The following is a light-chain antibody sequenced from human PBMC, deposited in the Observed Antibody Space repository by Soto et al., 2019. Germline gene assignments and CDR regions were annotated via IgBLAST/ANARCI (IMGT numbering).Light chain of an antibody. J-gene: IGKJ1*01. CDR2: DAS. CDR3: QQYNSYSWT. CDR1: QSISSW. V-gene: IGKV1-5*01. Sequence: DIQMTQTPYTLSASVGDRVTITFRASQSISSWLAWYQQKPGKAPKLLIYDASSLESGVPSRFSGSGSGTEFTLTISSLQPDDFATYYCQQYNSYSWTFGQRTKAAIK.